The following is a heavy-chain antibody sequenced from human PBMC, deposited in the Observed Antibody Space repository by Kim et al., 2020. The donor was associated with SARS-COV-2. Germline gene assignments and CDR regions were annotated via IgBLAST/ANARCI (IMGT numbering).Heavy chain of an antibody. CDR3: ARGIQSKLATIRYFDY. V-gene: IGHV4-59*13. CDR2: IYYSGST. Sequence: SETLSLTCTVSGGSINKYYWTWIRQPPGKGLEWVGYIYYSGSTNYNPSLKSRVTISVDTSKNQVSLKLNSVTAADTAVYYCARGIQSKLATIRYFDYWGQGTLVTVSS. D-gene: IGHD5-12*01. J-gene: IGHJ4*02. CDR1: GGSINKYY.